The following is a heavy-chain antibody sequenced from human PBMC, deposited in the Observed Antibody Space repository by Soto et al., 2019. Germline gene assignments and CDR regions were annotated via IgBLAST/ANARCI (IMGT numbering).Heavy chain of an antibody. CDR3: ARVHVMVVAGSTFDY. CDR1: GDSISSGSY. Sequence: LSLTCTVSGDSISSGSYWGWIRQPPGEGPEWIASIYHGGTTFYNPSLKSRISISVDTSKNQFSLRLTSVTAADTATYYCARVHVMVVAGSTFDYWGRGTLVTVSS. D-gene: IGHD6-19*01. V-gene: IGHV4-38-2*02. J-gene: IGHJ4*03. CDR2: IYHGGTT.